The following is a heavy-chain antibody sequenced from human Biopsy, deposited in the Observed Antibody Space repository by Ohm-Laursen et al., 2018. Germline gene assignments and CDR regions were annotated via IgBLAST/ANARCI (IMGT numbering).Heavy chain of an antibody. J-gene: IGHJ4*02. Sequence: SVKVSCKTSGYNFISYSINWVRQAPGQGLEWMGWIRPLNGDTKYGQKFQDRVTMTTDTSASTVYMELTSLRSDDTAVYYCARGEVTFGELIVSLDSWGQGTLVTVSS. CDR3: ARGEVTFGELIVSLDS. CDR1: GYNFISYS. D-gene: IGHD3-16*02. CDR2: IRPLNGDT. V-gene: IGHV1-18*01.